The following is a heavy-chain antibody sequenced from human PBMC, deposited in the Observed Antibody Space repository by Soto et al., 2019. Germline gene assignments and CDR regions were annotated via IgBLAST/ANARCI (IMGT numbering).Heavy chain of an antibody. CDR1: GGSISTYY. Sequence: PSETLSLTCTVSGGSISTYYWGWIRQPPGKGLEWIAYIYYTGTANYNSSLKSRVTISLDTPKNQFSLNLKSVTAADTAVYYCARSYSSSGYYYYGMDVWGQGTTVTVSS. V-gene: IGHV4-59*01. CDR2: IYYTGTA. CDR3: ARSYSSSGYYYYGMDV. J-gene: IGHJ6*02. D-gene: IGHD6-6*01.